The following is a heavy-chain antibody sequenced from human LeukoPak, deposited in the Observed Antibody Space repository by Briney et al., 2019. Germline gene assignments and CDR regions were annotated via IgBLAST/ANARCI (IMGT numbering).Heavy chain of an antibody. CDR3: ARAAPYSSSFKYFQH. Sequence: GGSLRLSCAASGFTFSSYSMNWVRQAPGKGLEWVSSISSSSSYIYYADSVKGRFTISRDNAKNSLYLQMDSLRDEDTAVYYCARAAPYSSSFKYFQHWGQGTLVTVSS. J-gene: IGHJ1*01. CDR2: ISSSSSYI. CDR1: GFTFSSYS. V-gene: IGHV3-21*01. D-gene: IGHD6-13*01.